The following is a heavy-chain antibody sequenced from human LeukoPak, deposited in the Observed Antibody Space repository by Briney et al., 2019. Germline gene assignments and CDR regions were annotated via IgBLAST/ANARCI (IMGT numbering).Heavy chain of an antibody. CDR1: GFTFSDYW. V-gene: IGHV3-7*05. CDR3: GRIRLRAFDI. J-gene: IGHJ3*02. Sequence: GGSLRLSCAASGFTFSDYWMSWVRQAPGKGLEWVANIKQDGREQYYVDSVKGRFTISRGNAKNSLSLQMSSLRAEDTAVYYCGRIRLRAFDIWGQGTMVTVSS. CDR2: IKQDGREQ. D-gene: IGHD4-17*01.